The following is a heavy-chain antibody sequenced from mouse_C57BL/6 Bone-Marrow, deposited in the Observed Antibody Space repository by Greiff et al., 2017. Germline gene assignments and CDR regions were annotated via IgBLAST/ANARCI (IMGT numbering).Heavy chain of an antibody. CDR2: IDPENGDT. CDR3: TTDMIACYFDY. V-gene: IGHV14-4*01. Sequence: EVQLQQSGAELVRPGASVKLSCTASGFNIKDDYMHWVKQRPEQGLEWIGWIDPENGDTEYASKFQGKATITADTSSNTAYLQLSSLTAEDTAVYYCTTDMIACYFDYWGQGTTLTVSS. J-gene: IGHJ2*01. CDR1: GFNIKDDY. D-gene: IGHD2-4*01.